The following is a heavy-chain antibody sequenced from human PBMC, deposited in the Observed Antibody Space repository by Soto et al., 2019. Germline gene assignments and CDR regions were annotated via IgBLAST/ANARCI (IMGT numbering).Heavy chain of an antibody. CDR1: GYNLNGYY. CDR3: VGQIYYEGDNYFGPCY. J-gene: IGHJ4*02. Sequence: ASVKVSCKASGYNLNGYYIHWVRQAPGQGLEWMGKVTPYSDGTQFAQKFQGRVTMTRDTSTTTVYMELSSLTSEDTAIYYCVGQIYYEGDNYFGPCYWGQGTLVTLSS. D-gene: IGHD3-16*01. V-gene: IGHV1-46*02. CDR2: VTPYSDGT.